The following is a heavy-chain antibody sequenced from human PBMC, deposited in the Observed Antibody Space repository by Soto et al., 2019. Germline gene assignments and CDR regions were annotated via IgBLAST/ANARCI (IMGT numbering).Heavy chain of an antibody. CDR3: LCEQLARTQNTCDY. CDR1: GGTFSSYA. J-gene: IGHJ4*02. D-gene: IGHD6-13*01. V-gene: IGHV1-69*05. CDR2: IIPIFGTA. Sequence: QVQLVQSGAEVKKPGSSVKVSCKASGGTFSSYAISWVRQAPGQGLEWMGGIIPIFGTANYAQKFQGRVTXTPXEXTSTAYMELSSLRSEDTAVYYCLCEQLARTQNTCDYWGQGTLVTVSS.